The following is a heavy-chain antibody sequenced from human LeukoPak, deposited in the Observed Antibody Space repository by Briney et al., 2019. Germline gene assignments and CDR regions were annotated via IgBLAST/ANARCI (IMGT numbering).Heavy chain of an antibody. CDR1: GYAFTGYY. D-gene: IGHD4-17*01. Sequence: ASVKVSCKASGYAFTGYYMHWVRQAPGQGLEWMGWINPTSGGTNYAQKFQGRVTMTRDRSISTAYMELSRLTSDDTAVYYCARADYGHYFDYWGQGTLVTVSS. V-gene: IGHV1-2*02. CDR3: ARADYGHYFDY. CDR2: INPTSGGT. J-gene: IGHJ4*02.